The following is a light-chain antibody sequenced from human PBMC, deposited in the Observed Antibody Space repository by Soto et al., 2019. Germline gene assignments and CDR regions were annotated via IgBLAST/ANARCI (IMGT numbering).Light chain of an antibody. CDR2: DDN. J-gene: IGLJ1*01. V-gene: IGLV1-40*01. Sequence: QSVLTQTPSVSGAPGQKITMSCTGSSSNIGAGYDVHWYQQLPGAAPKLLIYDDNNRPSGIPDRFSASKSGTSASLAITGLQCDDEANYYCQSYDTTLGGVVFGAGTKLTVL. CDR3: QSYDTTLGGVV. CDR1: SSNIGAGYD.